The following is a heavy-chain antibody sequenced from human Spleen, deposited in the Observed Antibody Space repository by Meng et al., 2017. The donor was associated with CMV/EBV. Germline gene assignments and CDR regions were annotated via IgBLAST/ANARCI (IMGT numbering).Heavy chain of an antibody. Sequence: GRSLRLSCAASGFTFSSYSMNWVRQAPGKGLEWVASVSSGTNYIYYADPMKGRFTISRDSPKNSLYLQMTGLTAEDTAVYYCARESMDTALVRQSYYYYYYGMDVWGQGTTVTVSS. J-gene: IGHJ6*02. CDR2: VSSGTNYI. CDR3: ARESMDTALVRQSYYYYYYGMDV. D-gene: IGHD5-18*01. CDR1: GFTFSSYS. V-gene: IGHV3-21*01.